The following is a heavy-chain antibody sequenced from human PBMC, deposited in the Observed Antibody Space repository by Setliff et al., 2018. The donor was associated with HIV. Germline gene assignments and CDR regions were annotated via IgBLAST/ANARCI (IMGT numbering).Heavy chain of an antibody. CDR3: ARHGYDPLYYYYYMDV. CDR2: ISAYDGNT. CDR1: GYTFTSYG. V-gene: IGHV1-18*01. J-gene: IGHJ6*03. Sequence: ASVKVSCKASGYTFTSYGISWVRQAPGQGLEWMGWISAYDGNTDQAQRFRDRVTMTTDTSTRTAYMELRSLRSDDTAVYYCARHGYDPLYYYYYMDVWGKGTTVTVSS. D-gene: IGHD5-12*01.